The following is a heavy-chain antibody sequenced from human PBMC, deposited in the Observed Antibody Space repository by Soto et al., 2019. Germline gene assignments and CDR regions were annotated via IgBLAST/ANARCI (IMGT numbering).Heavy chain of an antibody. CDR2: IFYTGNT. D-gene: IGHD4-4*01. CDR1: GASVTSDIYF. CDR3: AREIKFVCSSKRSHFDF. Sequence: SETLALSCNVSGASVTSDIYFWSWLPPSPGTGLEWLGSIFYTGNTDLNPCLEGLLTMSINTSKNQFSPPLTSVTAADAAVYFCAREIKFVCSSKRSHFDFWGQGAMVTVS. J-gene: IGHJ4*02. V-gene: IGHV4-61*01.